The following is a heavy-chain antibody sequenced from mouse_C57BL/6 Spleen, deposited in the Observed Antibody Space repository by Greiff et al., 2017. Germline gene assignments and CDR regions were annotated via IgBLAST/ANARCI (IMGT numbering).Heavy chain of an antibody. J-gene: IGHJ1*03. CDR1: GFTFSSYT. CDR3: ARQGYTTIVPYLDFGV. CDR2: ISGGGGNT. V-gene: IGHV5-9*01. Sequence: EVQLVESGGGLVKPGGSLKLSCAASGFTFSSYTMSWVRQTPEKRLEWVATISGGGGNTYYPDSVKGRFTISRDNAKNTLYLQLSSLRSEDTALYYGARQGYTTIVPYLDFGVWGTVTTVTVAS. D-gene: IGHD1-1*01.